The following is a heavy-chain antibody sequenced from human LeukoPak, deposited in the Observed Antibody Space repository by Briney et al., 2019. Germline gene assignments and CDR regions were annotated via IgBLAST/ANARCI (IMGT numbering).Heavy chain of an antibody. CDR3: ARPDKYCGGDCYSNAFDI. Sequence: SETLSLTCTVSGGSISSYYWSWIRQPPGKGLEWIGYIYYSGSTNYNPSPKSRVTISVDTSKNQFSLKLSSVTAADTAVYYCARPDKYCGGDCYSNAFDIWGQGTMVTVSS. V-gene: IGHV4-59*01. CDR2: IYYSGST. D-gene: IGHD2-21*01. CDR1: GGSISSYY. J-gene: IGHJ3*02.